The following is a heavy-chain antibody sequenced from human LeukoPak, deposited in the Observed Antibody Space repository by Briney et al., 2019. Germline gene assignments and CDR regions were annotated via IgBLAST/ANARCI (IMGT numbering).Heavy chain of an antibody. CDR2: IYYSGST. CDR1: GGSISSYY. CDR3: ARESVVVPAAEDDAFDI. Sequence: SETLSLTCTVSGGSISSYYWSWIRQPPGKGLEWIGYIYYSGSTNYNPSLKSRVTISVDTSKNQFSLKLSSVTAADTAVYYCARESVVVPAAEDDAFDIWGQGTMVTVSS. J-gene: IGHJ3*02. V-gene: IGHV4-59*01. D-gene: IGHD2-2*01.